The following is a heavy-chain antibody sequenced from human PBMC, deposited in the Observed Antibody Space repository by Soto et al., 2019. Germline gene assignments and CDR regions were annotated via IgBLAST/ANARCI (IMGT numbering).Heavy chain of an antibody. J-gene: IGHJ4*02. D-gene: IGHD2-15*01. V-gene: IGHV3-23*01. CDR1: GFTFGSYA. CDR3: AKXXWWYRH. CDR2: ISDTSSGA. Sequence: EVQLLESGGGLAQPGGSLRLSCAASGFTFGSYAMSWVRQAPGKGLEWVSSISDTSSGAYYADSVKGRFTISRANSKXTXXXXMXXXXXXXXAXXXXAKXXWWYRHWGQGTLVTVSS.